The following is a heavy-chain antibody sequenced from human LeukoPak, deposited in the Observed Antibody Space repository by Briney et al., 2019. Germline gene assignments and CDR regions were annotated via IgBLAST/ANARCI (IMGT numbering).Heavy chain of an antibody. CDR2: IYYSGST. D-gene: IGHD6-13*01. CDR3: ARQGAREQQLELDWYFDL. J-gene: IGHJ2*01. V-gene: IGHV4-59*08. Sequence: SETLSLTCTVSGGSISGYYWSWIRQPPGKGLEWIGYIYYSGSTNYNPSLKSRVTISVDTSKNQFSLKLSSVTAADTAVYYCARQGAREQQLELDWYFDLWGRGTLVTVSS. CDR1: GGSISGYY.